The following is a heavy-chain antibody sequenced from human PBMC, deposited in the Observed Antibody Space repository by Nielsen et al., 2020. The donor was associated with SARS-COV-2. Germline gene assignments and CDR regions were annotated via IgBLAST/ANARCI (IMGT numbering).Heavy chain of an antibody. Sequence: GGSLRLSCAASGFTFSSYGMHWVRQAPGKGLDWVAYLWFEGHYNYYADSVKGRFTISRDNSRNTLYLQMTSLRVDDTAVYYCARDGSGWYIGYWGQGTLVTVSS. D-gene: IGHD6-19*01. V-gene: IGHV3-33*01. CDR2: LWFEGHYN. CDR1: GFTFSSYG. CDR3: ARDGSGWYIGY. J-gene: IGHJ4*02.